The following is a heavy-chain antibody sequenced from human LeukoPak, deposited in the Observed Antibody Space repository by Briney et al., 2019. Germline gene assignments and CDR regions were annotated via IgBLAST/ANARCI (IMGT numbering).Heavy chain of an antibody. D-gene: IGHD6-19*01. Sequence: GGSLRLSCVASGFTFSSYPMHWVRQAPEKGLEYLSAILGNGHASFYADSVKGRFTISRDNSKNTLYLQMGNLRADDMAVYYCARDSSSGYSFDYWGQGTLVTVSS. CDR1: GFTFSSYP. J-gene: IGHJ4*02. V-gene: IGHV3-64*02. CDR2: ILGNGHAS. CDR3: ARDSSSGYSFDY.